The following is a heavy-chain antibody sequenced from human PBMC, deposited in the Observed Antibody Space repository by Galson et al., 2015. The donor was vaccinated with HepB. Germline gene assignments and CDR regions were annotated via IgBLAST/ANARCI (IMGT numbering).Heavy chain of an antibody. CDR1: GYTFISYG. Sequence: SVKVSCKASGYTFISYGISWVRPAPGQGLEWMGWISAYNGNTNYAQKLQGRVTMTTDTATSTAYMELRRLRSDDTAVFYCAREIPPHVVPADYWGQGTLVTVSS. D-gene: IGHD2-2*01. J-gene: IGHJ4*02. V-gene: IGHV1-18*04. CDR3: AREIPPHVVPADY. CDR2: ISAYNGNT.